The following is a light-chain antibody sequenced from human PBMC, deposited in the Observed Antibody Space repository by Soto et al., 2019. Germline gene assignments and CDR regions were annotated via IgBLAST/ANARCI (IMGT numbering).Light chain of an antibody. CDR2: DVS. CDR3: SSYTSSSTHNYV. J-gene: IGLJ1*01. CDR1: SSDVGGYNY. Sequence: QSALTQPASVSGSPGQSITISCTGTSSDVGGYNYVSWYQQHPGKAPKLMIYDVSNRPSGVSNRFSGSKSGNTASLTISGLQAEDEDDYSCSSYTSSSTHNYVFGTGTKVTVL. V-gene: IGLV2-14*01.